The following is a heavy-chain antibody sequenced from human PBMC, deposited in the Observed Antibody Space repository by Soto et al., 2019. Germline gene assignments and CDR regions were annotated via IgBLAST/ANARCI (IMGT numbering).Heavy chain of an antibody. CDR2: INPSGGST. CDR3: ASGGERGGYSGYELPWDY. CDR1: GYTFTSYY. V-gene: IGHV1-46*01. D-gene: IGHD5-12*01. J-gene: IGHJ4*02. Sequence: ASVKVSCKASGYTFTSYYMHWVRQAPGQGLEWMGIINPSGGSTSYAQKFQGRVTMTRDTSTSTVYMELSSLRSEDTAVYYCASGGERGGYSGYELPWDYWGQGTLVTVSS.